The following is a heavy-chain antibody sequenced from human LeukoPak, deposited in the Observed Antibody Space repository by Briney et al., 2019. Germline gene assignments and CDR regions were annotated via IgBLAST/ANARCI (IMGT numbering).Heavy chain of an antibody. V-gene: IGHV1-46*01. D-gene: IGHD3-22*01. CDR1: GYTFTSYY. J-gene: IGHJ6*04. CDR2: INPSGGST. CDR3: AREGPYDSSGYYPFDV. Sequence: ASVKVSCKASGYTFTSYYMHWVRQAPGQGLEWMGIINPSGGSTSYAQKFQGRVTMTRDTSTSTVYMELSSLRSKDTAVYYCAREGPYDSSGYYPFDVWGKGTTVTVSS.